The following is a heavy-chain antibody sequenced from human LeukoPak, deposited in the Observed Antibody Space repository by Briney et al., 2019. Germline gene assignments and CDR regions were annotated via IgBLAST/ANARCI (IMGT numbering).Heavy chain of an antibody. CDR2: IEYSGGSA. Sequence: GGSLRLSCTVSGFTLSSYEMSWIRQAPGRGLEWVSSIEYSGGSAYYADSVKGRFTISRDNSKNTLYLQMNSLRAEDTAVYYCARGLRIAVAGNIDYWGQGTLVTVSS. CDR1: GFTLSSYE. J-gene: IGHJ4*02. CDR3: ARGLRIAVAGNIDY. V-gene: IGHV3-23*01. D-gene: IGHD6-19*01.